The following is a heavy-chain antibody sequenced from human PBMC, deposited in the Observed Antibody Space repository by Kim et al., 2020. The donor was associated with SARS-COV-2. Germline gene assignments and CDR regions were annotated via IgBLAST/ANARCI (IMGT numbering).Heavy chain of an antibody. J-gene: IGHJ6*03. D-gene: IGHD3-3*01. Sequence: YAAPVKGRFTISRDDSKNTLYLQMNSLKTEDTAVYYCTTQIFRYYYYMDVWGKGTTVTVSS. CDR3: TTQIFRYYYYMDV. V-gene: IGHV3-15*01.